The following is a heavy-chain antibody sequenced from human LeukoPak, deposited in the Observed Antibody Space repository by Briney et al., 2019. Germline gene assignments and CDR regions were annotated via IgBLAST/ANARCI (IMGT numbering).Heavy chain of an antibody. Sequence: PSENLSLTCAVSGYSISSGFYWGWIRQPPGKGLEWIGTIYQSGSTYYNPSLKSRVAISVDTSKNQFSLTLSSVTAADTAIYYCARPRLRYYYYMDVWGKGTTVTVSS. V-gene: IGHV4-38-2*01. CDR2: IYQSGST. D-gene: IGHD6-25*01. CDR3: ARPRLRYYYYMDV. J-gene: IGHJ6*03. CDR1: GYSISSGFY.